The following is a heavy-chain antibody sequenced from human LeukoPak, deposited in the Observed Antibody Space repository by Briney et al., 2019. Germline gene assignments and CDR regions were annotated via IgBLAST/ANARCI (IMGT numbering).Heavy chain of an antibody. V-gene: IGHV3-23*01. CDR1: GFTFSSYA. J-gene: IGHJ4*02. Sequence: GGSLRLSCAASGFTFSSYAMSWVRQAPGKGLEWVSTISGSGGSTYYADSVKGRFTISRDNSKSTLYLQMNSLRAEDTAVYYCAKDAPRQWLVGTAYDYWGQGTLVTVSS. CDR2: ISGSGGST. CDR3: AKDAPRQWLVGTAYDY. D-gene: IGHD6-19*01.